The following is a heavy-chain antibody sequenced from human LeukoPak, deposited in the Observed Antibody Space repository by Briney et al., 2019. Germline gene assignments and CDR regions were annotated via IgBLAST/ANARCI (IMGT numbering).Heavy chain of an antibody. CDR3: ARDRGTMIVVVGNWFDP. J-gene: IGHJ5*02. D-gene: IGHD3-22*01. CDR2: INPNSGGT. Sequence: ASVKVSCKASGGTFSSYAISWVRQAPGQGLEWMGWINPNSGGTNYAQKFQGRVTMTRDTSISAAYMELSRLRSDDTAVYYCARDRGTMIVVVGNWFDPWGQGTLVTVSS. CDR1: GGTFSSYA. V-gene: IGHV1-2*02.